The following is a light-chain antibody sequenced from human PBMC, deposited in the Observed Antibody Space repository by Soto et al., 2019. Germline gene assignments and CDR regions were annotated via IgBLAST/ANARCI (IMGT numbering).Light chain of an antibody. CDR2: GAS. J-gene: IGKJ5*01. Sequence: IVLTQSPDTLSLSPGERATLYCRASRSVSSSYLAWYQHKAGQAPRLLISGASNRATDIPDRFSGSESGTDFTLTISRLEPEDFAVYFCQQYNNWPLTFGPGTRLEIK. V-gene: IGKV3-20*01. CDR1: RSVSSSY. CDR3: QQYNNWPLT.